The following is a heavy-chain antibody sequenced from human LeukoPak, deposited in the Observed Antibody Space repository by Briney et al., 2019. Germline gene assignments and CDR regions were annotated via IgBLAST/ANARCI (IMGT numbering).Heavy chain of an antibody. CDR1: GGTFSSYA. V-gene: IGHV1-69*13. D-gene: IGHD3-10*01. J-gene: IGHJ3*02. CDR2: IIPIFGTA. CDR3: ARGGVTMVRGVIGQGDAFDI. Sequence: SVKVSCKASGGTFSSYAICWVRQAPGQGLEWMGGIIPIFGTANYAQKFQGRVTITADESTSTAYMELSSLRSEDTAVYYCARGGVTMVRGVIGQGDAFDIWGQGTMVTVSS.